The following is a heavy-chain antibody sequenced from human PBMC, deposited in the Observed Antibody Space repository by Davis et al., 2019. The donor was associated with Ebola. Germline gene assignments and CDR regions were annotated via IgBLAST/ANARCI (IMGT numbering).Heavy chain of an antibody. CDR3: EVVVAATLSY. CDR2: IYYSGST. J-gene: IGHJ4*02. Sequence: SETLSLTCTVSGGSISSSSYYWGWIRQPPGKGLEWIGSIYYSGSTYYNPSLKSRVTISVDTSKNQFSLKLSSVTAADTAVYYCEVVVAATLSYWGQGTLVTVSS. CDR1: GGSISSSSYY. D-gene: IGHD2-15*01. V-gene: IGHV4-39*01.